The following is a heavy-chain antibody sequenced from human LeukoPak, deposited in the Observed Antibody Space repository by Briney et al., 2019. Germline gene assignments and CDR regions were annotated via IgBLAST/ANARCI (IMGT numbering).Heavy chain of an antibody. CDR1: GYTFTNYD. CDR3: ARNPAASGSSEY. V-gene: IGHV1-8*01. D-gene: IGHD3-10*01. J-gene: IGHJ4*02. CDR2: MNPNSGNT. Sequence: ASVKVSCKASGYTFTNYDINWVRQATGQGLEWMGWMNPNSGNTGYAQRFQGRVTMTRDTSTGTAYMDLSSLTSEDTAVYYCARNPAASGSSEYWGQGTLVTVSS.